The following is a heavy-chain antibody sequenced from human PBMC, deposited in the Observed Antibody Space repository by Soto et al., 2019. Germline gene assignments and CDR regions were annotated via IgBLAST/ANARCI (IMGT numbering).Heavy chain of an antibody. D-gene: IGHD3-10*01. CDR3: ARVPPYGSGSHYFDY. CDR2: ISAYNGNT. Sequence: GASVKVSCKASGYTFTSYGISWVRQAPGQGLEWMGWISAYNGNTNYAQKLQGRVTMTTDTSTSTAYMELRSLRSDDTAVYYCARVPPYGSGSHYFDYWGQGTLVTVSS. J-gene: IGHJ4*02. V-gene: IGHV1-18*01. CDR1: GYTFTSYG.